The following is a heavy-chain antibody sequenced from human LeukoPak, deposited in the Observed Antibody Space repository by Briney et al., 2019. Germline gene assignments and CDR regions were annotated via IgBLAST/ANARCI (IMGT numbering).Heavy chain of an antibody. CDR3: ARDPSVVPAANAFDY. J-gene: IGHJ4*02. D-gene: IGHD2-2*01. CDR2: IKQDGSER. CDR1: GFTFSSYW. V-gene: IGHV3-7*01. Sequence: GGSLRLSCAASGFTFSSYWMSWVRQAPGKGLEWVANIKQDGSERYYVDSVKGRFTISRDNAKNSLNLQMNSLRAEDTAVYYCARDPSVVPAANAFDYWGQGTLVTVSS.